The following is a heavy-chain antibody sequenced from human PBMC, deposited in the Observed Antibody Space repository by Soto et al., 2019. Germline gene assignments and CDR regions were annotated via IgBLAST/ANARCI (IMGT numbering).Heavy chain of an antibody. Sequence: VGSLRLSCAASGFTFSSYEMNWVRQAPGKGLEWVSYISSSGSTIYYADSVKGRFTISRDNAKNSLYLQMNSLRAEDTAVYYCERTSRLNLLDPWGQGTLVTVYS. CDR2: ISSSGSTI. V-gene: IGHV3-48*03. CDR3: ERTSRLNLLDP. J-gene: IGHJ5*02. CDR1: GFTFSSYE. D-gene: IGHD6-13*01.